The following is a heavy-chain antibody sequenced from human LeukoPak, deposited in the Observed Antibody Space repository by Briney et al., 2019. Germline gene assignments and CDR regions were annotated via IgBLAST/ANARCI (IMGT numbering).Heavy chain of an antibody. V-gene: IGHV4-59*01. J-gene: IGHJ4*02. D-gene: IGHD2-21*02. Sequence: SETLSLTCTVSGGSISSYYWSWIRQPPGKGLEWIGYIYYSGRTNYNPSLKNRVTISLDTSKNQFSLKLSSVTVADTAVYYCARVGPEYCGGDCYIDYWGQGTLVTVSS. CDR1: GGSISSYY. CDR2: IYYSGRT. CDR3: ARVGPEYCGGDCYIDY.